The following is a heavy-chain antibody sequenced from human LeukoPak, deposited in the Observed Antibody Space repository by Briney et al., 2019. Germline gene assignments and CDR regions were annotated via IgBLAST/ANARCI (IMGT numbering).Heavy chain of an antibody. CDR1: GGSINSYY. CDR3: ARQWELRGWFDP. Sequence: SETLSLTCTVSGGSINSYYWSWIRQPPGKGLEWIGYIYYSGSTNYNPSLKSRVTISVDTSKNQFSLKLSSVTAADAAVYYCARQWELRGWFDPWGQGTLVTVSS. V-gene: IGHV4-59*08. J-gene: IGHJ5*02. D-gene: IGHD1-26*01. CDR2: IYYSGST.